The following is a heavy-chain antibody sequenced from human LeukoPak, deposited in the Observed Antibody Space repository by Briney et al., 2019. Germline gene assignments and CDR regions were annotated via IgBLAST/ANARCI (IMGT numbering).Heavy chain of an antibody. V-gene: IGHV3-23*01. J-gene: IGHJ4*02. CDR2: ISGSGGAT. CDR1: GFIFSKYA. CDR3: AKDGRAVAGNGLDY. Sequence: GGSLRLSCAASGFIFSKYAMNWVRQAPEKGLGWVSAISGSGGATDYADSVKGRFTISRDNSNNTVFLEMNSLRAEDTAVYYCAKDGRAVAGNGLDYWGLGTLVTVSS. D-gene: IGHD6-19*01.